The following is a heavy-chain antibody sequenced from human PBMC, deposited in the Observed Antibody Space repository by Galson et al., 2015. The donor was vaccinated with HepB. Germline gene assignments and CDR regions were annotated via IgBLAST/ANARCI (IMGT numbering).Heavy chain of an antibody. CDR1: GFTVSSNY. Sequence: SLRLSCAASGFTVSSNYMSWVRQAPGKGLEWVSVIYSGGSTYYADSVKGRFTISRDNSKNTLYLQMNSLRAEDTAVYYCARGPREDYYGSGSYDYYYYGMDVWGQGTTVTVSS. CDR2: IYSGGST. D-gene: IGHD3-10*01. CDR3: ARGPREDYYGSGSYDYYYYGMDV. J-gene: IGHJ6*02. V-gene: IGHV3-53*01.